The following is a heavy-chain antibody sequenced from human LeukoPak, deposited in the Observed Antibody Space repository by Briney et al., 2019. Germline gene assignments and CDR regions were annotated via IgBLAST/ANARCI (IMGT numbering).Heavy chain of an antibody. J-gene: IGHJ4*02. D-gene: IGHD4-23*01. CDR2: IYYSGST. CDR3: ARLTGNRDY. V-gene: IGHV4-59*08. Sequence: SETLSLTCTVSGGSISSYYWSWIRQPPGKGLEWIGYIYYSGSTNYNPSLKSRVTISVDTSKNQFSLKLSSVTAADTAVYYCARLTGNRDYWGQGTLVTVSS. CDR1: GGSISSYY.